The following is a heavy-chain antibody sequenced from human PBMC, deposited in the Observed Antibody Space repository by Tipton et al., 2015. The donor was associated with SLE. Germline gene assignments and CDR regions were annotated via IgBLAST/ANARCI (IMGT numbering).Heavy chain of an antibody. CDR2: ISKSSDTI. J-gene: IGHJ4*02. Sequence: SLRLSCAASGFTFNSFAMNWVRQAPGKGLEWVSYISKSSDTIYYADSVKGRFSISRDNARNSVYLQINDLRAEDTATYYCARDASFYDRWSGFVWYLDNWGQGTLVTVSS. D-gene: IGHD3-3*01. V-gene: IGHV3-48*01. CDR3: ARDASFYDRWSGFVWYLDN. CDR1: GFTFNSFA.